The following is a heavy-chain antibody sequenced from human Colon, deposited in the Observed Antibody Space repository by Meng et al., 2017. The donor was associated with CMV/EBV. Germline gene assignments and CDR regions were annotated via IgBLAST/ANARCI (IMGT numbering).Heavy chain of an antibody. CDR1: GFTFSGFG. CDR2: IWYDGNKK. V-gene: IGHV3-33*01. J-gene: IGHJ3*02. D-gene: IGHD1-26*01. Sequence: QVQLVESGGGVVQPGGSLRLSCVGSGFTFSGFGMHWVRQAPGKGLEWVAVIWYDGNKKYYVDSVKGRLSISRDNSKSTLYLQMSSLRAEDTAVYYCARPHSAIYKYAFDIWGQGTMVTVSS. CDR3: ARPHSAIYKYAFDI.